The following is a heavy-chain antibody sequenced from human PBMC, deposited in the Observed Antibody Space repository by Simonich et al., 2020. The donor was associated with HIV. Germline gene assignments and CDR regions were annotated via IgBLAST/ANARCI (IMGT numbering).Heavy chain of an antibody. J-gene: IGHJ3*02. Sequence: QVQLVQSGAEVKKPGASVKVSCKASGYTFTGYYMHWVRQAPGKGLGWRGWINPNRGGTDYPQKFQGRVTMTRDKSINTAYMELSRLRSDDTAFYYCATHGPGSYSSALDIWGQGTMVTVSS. CDR2: INPNRGGT. V-gene: IGHV1-2*02. CDR3: ATHGPGSYSSALDI. D-gene: IGHD1-26*01. CDR1: GYTFTGYY.